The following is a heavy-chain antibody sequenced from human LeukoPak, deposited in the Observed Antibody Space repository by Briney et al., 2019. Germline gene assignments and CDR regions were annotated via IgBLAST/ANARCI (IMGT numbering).Heavy chain of an antibody. CDR2: INHSGST. Sequence: SETLSLTCAVYGGSFSGYYWSWIRQPPGKGLEWIGEINHSGSTNYNPSLKSRVTISVDTSKNQFSLKLSSVTAADTAVYYCARGSTARRHWLDPWGQGTLVTVSS. D-gene: IGHD5-18*01. CDR3: ARGSTARRHWLDP. CDR1: GGSFSGYY. V-gene: IGHV4-34*01. J-gene: IGHJ5*02.